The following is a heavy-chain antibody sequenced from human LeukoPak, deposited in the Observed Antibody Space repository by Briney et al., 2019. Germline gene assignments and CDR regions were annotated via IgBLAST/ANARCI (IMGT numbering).Heavy chain of an antibody. Sequence: GGSLRLSCAASEFTFSSYAMHWVRQAPGKGLEWVAFISYHGSNKYYADSVKGRFTISRDNSKNTLFLQMNSLRAEDTAVYYCARVQGSGSYSELDYWGQGTLVTVSS. CDR1: EFTFSSYA. D-gene: IGHD3-10*01. V-gene: IGHV3-30*03. J-gene: IGHJ4*02. CDR3: ARVQGSGSYSELDY. CDR2: ISYHGSNK.